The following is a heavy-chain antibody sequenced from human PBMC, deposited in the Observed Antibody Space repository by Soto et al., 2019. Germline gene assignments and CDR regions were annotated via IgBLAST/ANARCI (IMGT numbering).Heavy chain of an antibody. D-gene: IGHD1-20*01. Sequence: VRLLESGGRSEQPGGSLRLSCAASGFNFRTYAMYWVRQAPGKGLEWVSAIDDENIAYYADSVKGRFIITRDNSRSTLYLQMDGLRVEDTAIYFCTKRPLCARDCWYFDDWGQGILVTVSS. J-gene: IGHJ4*02. CDR2: IDDENIA. V-gene: IGHV3-23*05. CDR1: GFNFRTYA. CDR3: TKRPLCARDCWYFDD.